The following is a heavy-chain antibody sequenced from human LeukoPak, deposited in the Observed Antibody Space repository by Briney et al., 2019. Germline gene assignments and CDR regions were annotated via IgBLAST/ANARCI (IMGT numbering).Heavy chain of an antibody. CDR1: GFTFDDYA. D-gene: IGHD4-17*01. CDR3: AKDMRDYGDYWGFDY. Sequence: PGGSLRLSCAASGFTFDDYAMHWVRQAPGRGLEWVSGISWNSGSIGYADSVKGRFTISRDNAKNSLYLQMNSLRAEDTALYYCAKDMRDYGDYWGFDYWGQGTLVTVSS. CDR2: ISWNSGSI. J-gene: IGHJ4*02. V-gene: IGHV3-9*01.